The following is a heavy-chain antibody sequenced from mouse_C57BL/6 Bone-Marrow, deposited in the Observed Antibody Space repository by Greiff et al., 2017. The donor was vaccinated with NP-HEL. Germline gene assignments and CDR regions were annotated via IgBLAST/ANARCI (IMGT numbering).Heavy chain of an antibody. Sequence: VQVVESGAELARPGASVKLSCKASGYTFTSYGISWVKQRTGQGLEWIGEIYPRSGNTYYNEKFKGKATLTADKSSSTAYMELRSLTSEDSAVYFCARRGYDGYYWGQGTTLTVSS. CDR2: IYPRSGNT. D-gene: IGHD2-3*01. CDR1: GYTFTSYG. CDR3: ARRGYDGYY. J-gene: IGHJ2*01. V-gene: IGHV1-81*01.